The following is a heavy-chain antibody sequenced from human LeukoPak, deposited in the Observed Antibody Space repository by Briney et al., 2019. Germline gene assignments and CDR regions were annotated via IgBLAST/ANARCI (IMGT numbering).Heavy chain of an antibody. V-gene: IGHV3-11*05. CDR3: ARDPLSHYYDSSGYYLTDY. D-gene: IGHD3-22*01. J-gene: IGHJ4*02. CDR2: ISSSSSYT. Sequence: GGSLRLSCAASGFTFSDYYMSCIRQAPGKGLEWVSYISSSSSYTNYADSVKGRFTISRDNAKNSLYLQMNSLRAEDTAVYYCARDPLSHYYDSSGYYLTDYWGQGTLVTVSS. CDR1: GFTFSDYY.